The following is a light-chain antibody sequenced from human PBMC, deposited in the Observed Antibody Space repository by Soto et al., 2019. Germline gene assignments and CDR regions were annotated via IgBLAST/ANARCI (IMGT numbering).Light chain of an antibody. CDR2: TTS. J-gene: IGKJ1*01. V-gene: IGKV1-39*01. CDR3: QQSYSTPWT. Sequence: DIQMTQSPSSLSASLGARVPITCRASQSISIYLNWYQQKPGKAPKLLICTTSSLQSGVPSRFSGSGFGTDFTLTISSLQPEDFATYYCQQSYSTPWTFGQGTKVDIK. CDR1: QSISIY.